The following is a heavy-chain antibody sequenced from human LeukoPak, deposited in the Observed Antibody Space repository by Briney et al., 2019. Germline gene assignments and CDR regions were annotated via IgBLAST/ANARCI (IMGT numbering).Heavy chain of an antibody. V-gene: IGHV6-1*01. CDR1: GDSVSCDSAA. CDR3: ARSVNNWFDP. D-gene: IGHD2-8*01. J-gene: IGHJ5*02. CDR2: TFYRSKWYN. Sequence: SQTLSLSCAISGDSVSCDSAAWNWIRQSPSRGLEWLGRTFYRSKWYNDYAVSVKSRITINPDTSKNQFSLQLNSVTPEDTAVYYWARSVNNWFDPWGQGTLVTVSS.